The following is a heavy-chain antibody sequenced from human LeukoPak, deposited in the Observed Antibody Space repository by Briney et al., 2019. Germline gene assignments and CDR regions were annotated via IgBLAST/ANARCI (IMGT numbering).Heavy chain of an antibody. V-gene: IGHV3-48*02. J-gene: IGHJ6*02. CDR1: GFTFSSYS. Sequence: SGGSLRLSCAASGFTFSSYSMNWVRQAPGKGLEWVSYISSSSSTIYYVDSVKGRFTISRDNAKNSLYLQMNSLRDEDTAVYYCASLYGSGSYYFKDYYYYYGMDVWGQGTTVTVSS. CDR3: ASLYGSGSYYFKDYYYYYGMDV. CDR2: ISSSSSTI. D-gene: IGHD3-10*01.